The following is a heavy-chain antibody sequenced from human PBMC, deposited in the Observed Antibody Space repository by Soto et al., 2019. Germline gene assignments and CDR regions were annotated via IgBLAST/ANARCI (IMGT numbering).Heavy chain of an antibody. CDR2: IIPIFGTA. V-gene: IGHV1-69*13. CDR1: GGTFSSYA. CDR3: ARDTANYYYYGMDV. J-gene: IGHJ6*02. D-gene: IGHD5-18*01. Sequence: GASVKGSWKASGGTFSSYAISWVRQAPGQGLEWMGGIIPIFGTANYAQKFQGRVTITADESTSTAYMELSSLRSEDTAVYYCARDTANYYYYGMDVWGQGTTVTVSS.